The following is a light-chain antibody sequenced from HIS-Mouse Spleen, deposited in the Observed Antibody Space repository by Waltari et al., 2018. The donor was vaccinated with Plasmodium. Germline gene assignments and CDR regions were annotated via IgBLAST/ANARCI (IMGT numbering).Light chain of an antibody. J-gene: IGLJ2*01. CDR3: SSYAGSNNLV. V-gene: IGLV2-8*01. CDR2: EVS. Sequence: QSALTQPPSASGSPGQSVTISCTGTSSDVGGYNYVSWYQQHPGKAPKLISYEVSKRPAGVPDVFAGSKSGTTASLTVSGLQDDDEADYYCSSYAGSNNLVFGGGTKLTVL. CDR1: SSDVGGYNY.